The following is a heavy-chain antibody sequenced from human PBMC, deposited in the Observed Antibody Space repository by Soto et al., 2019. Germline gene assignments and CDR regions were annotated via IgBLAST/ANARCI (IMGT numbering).Heavy chain of an antibody. J-gene: IGHJ3*02. V-gene: IGHV5-51*01. CDR3: ATPENIVATITGAFDI. D-gene: IGHD5-12*01. CDR2: IHPADSDT. Sequence: PGESLQISYKGSGYRLTSYWIGWVRQMNGKGLEWMGIIHPADSDTRYSPSFQGQVTISADKSISTAYLQWSSLKASDTAMYYCATPENIVATITGAFDIWGQGTMVTVSS. CDR1: GYRLTSYW.